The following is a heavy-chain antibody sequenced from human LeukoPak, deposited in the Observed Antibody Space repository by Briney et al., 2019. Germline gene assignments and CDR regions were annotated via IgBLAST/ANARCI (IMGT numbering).Heavy chain of an antibody. CDR3: ARATAYSSSWWTYYYYYMDV. CDR1: GGSISSSNW. D-gene: IGHD6-13*01. Sequence: SGTLSLTCAVSGGSISSSNWWSWVRQPPGKGLEWIGEIYHSGSTNYNPSLKSRVTISVDKSKNQFSLKLSSVTAADTAVYYCARATAYSSSWWTYYYYYMDVWGKGTTVTVSS. V-gene: IGHV4-4*02. CDR2: IYHSGST. J-gene: IGHJ6*03.